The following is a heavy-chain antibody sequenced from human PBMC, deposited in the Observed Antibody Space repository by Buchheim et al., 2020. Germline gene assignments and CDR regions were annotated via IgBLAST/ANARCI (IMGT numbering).Heavy chain of an antibody. CDR1: GFTFSNYA. V-gene: IGHV3-23*01. CDR3: AKDFSSSLEYFQH. Sequence: EVQLLESGGGLVQPGGSLRLSCTVFGFTFSNYAMSWVPQAPGKGLEWVSTIGGCGVGFVGVATYYADFLKGRFTPSRNNSKNTLYLQMNSLRAEDTAIYYCAKDFSSSLEYFQHWGQGTL. CDR2: IGGCGVGFVGVAT. D-gene: IGHD6-13*01. J-gene: IGHJ1*01.